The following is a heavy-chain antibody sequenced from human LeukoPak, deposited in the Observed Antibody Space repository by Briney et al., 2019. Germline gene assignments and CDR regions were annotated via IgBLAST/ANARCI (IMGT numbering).Heavy chain of an antibody. CDR3: AHTHAGGSTYGYESFDS. CDR1: GFSLSTSGVS. V-gene: IGHV2-5*02. CDR2: IYWDDDK. Sequence: SGPTLVRPTQTLTLTCTFSGFSLSTSGVSVGWIRQPPGKALEWLALIYWDDDKRYSPSLESRLTITKDTSRNQVALTMTNTGPVDTATYYCAHTHAGGSTYGYESFDSWGQGALVTVSS. J-gene: IGHJ4*02. D-gene: IGHD5-18*01.